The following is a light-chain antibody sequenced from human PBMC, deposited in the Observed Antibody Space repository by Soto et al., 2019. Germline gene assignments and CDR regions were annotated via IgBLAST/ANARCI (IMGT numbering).Light chain of an antibody. CDR3: QQYYNWRPR. Sequence: EILFPQSPATLSLSPGERATLSCRASQSVSSNLAWYQQTPGQAPRLLIYGASTRDTGIPARFSGSGSGTEFTLPISRLQSEDFEVYYCQQYYNWRPRFGQGTKVDIK. CDR1: QSVSSN. J-gene: IGKJ1*01. V-gene: IGKV3-15*01. CDR2: GAS.